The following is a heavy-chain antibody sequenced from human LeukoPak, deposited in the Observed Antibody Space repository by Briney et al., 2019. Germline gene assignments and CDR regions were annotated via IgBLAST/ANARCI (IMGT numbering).Heavy chain of an antibody. J-gene: IGHJ4*02. Sequence: GGSLRLSCAASGFTFSGSVMSWVRQAPEKGLEWVSAISATGGSTYYADSVKGRFTISRDNSKNTLDLQMISLRAEDTAVYYCAKGPLGGSSYTYYFDYWGQGTLVTVSS. V-gene: IGHV3-23*01. D-gene: IGHD3-3*01. CDR1: GFTFSGSV. CDR2: ISATGGST. CDR3: AKGPLGGSSYTYYFDY.